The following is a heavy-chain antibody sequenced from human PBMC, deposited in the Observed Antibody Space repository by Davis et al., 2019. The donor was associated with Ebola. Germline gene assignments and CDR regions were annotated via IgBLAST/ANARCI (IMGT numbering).Heavy chain of an antibody. CDR2: IYYSGST. D-gene: IGHD3-3*01. V-gene: IGHV4-39*07. Sequence: MPSETLSLTCTVSGGSISSSSYYWGWIRQPPGKGLEWIGSIYYSGSTYYNPSLKSRVTISVDKSKNQFSLKLSSVTAADTAVYYCARGSITIFGVVISSQRFDPWGQGTLVTVSS. J-gene: IGHJ5*02. CDR1: GGSISSSSYY. CDR3: ARGSITIFGVVISSQRFDP.